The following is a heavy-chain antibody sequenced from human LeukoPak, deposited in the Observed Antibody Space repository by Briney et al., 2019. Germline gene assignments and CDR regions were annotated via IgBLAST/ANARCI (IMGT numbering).Heavy chain of an antibody. CDR2: ISSSSDYI. Sequence: GGSLRLSCAASGFTFSSYNMNWVRQAPGKGLEWVSFISSSSDYIYYADSVKGRFTISRDNAKDSLYLQMNSLRAEDTAVYYCVRDIVVVPLTTVGTNRRDCWGQGTLVTVSS. CDR1: GFTFSSYN. CDR3: VRDIVVVPLTTVGTNRRDC. V-gene: IGHV3-21*01. D-gene: IGHD2-2*01. J-gene: IGHJ4*02.